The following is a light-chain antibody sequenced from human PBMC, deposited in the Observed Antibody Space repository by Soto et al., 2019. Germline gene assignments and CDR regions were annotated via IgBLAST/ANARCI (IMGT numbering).Light chain of an antibody. CDR1: QNVRNS. CDR3: QNYTSDSIAT. CDR2: DAY. Sequence: DIQMTQSPSTLSASIGDRVTITCRASQNVRNSLAWYQQRPGKAPNLLIYDAYTLQLGVPKRFSGGGSGTEFTLTIRRLKTDDLATYHGQNYTSDSIATVGKGKRREIK. J-gene: IGKJ5*01. V-gene: IGKV1-5*01.